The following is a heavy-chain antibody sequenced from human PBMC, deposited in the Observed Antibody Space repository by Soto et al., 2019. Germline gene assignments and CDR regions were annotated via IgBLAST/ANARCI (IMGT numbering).Heavy chain of an antibody. Sequence: QVQLQESGQGLVKPSQTLSLTCTVSGGSISSGGYYWSWIRRHQGKGLEWIGYIYYSGSTYYNPSLKSRVTISVDTSKNQFSLKLSSVTAADTAVYYCAREYYYDSSGVTWGQGTLVTVSS. CDR1: GGSISSGGYY. V-gene: IGHV4-31*03. CDR2: IYYSGST. D-gene: IGHD3-22*01. J-gene: IGHJ5*02. CDR3: AREYYYDSSGVT.